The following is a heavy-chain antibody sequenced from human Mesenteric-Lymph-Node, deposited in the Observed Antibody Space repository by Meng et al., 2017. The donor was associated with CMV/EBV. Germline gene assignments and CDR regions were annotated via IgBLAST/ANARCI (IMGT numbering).Heavy chain of an antibody. J-gene: IGHJ4*02. D-gene: IGHD3-9*01. Sequence: VKVSCKAFGYTFTAFYIHWVRQAPGQGLEWMGKIIPLPGIVNYAHKFQGRVTITADKSTSTAYMELSSLRSEDTAVYYCAANSGYYDIRVGAFGDYWGQGTLVTVSS. CDR3: AANSGYYDIRVGAFGDY. CDR2: IIPLPGIV. CDR1: GYTFTAFY. V-gene: IGHV1-69*10.